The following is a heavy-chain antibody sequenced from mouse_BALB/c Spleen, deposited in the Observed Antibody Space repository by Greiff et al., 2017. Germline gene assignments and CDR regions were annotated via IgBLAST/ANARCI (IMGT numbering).Heavy chain of an antibody. Sequence: VQLQQPGAELVKPGAPVKLSCKASGYTFTSYWMNWVKQRPGRGLEWIGRIDPSDSETHYNQKFKDKATLTVDKSSSTAYIQLSSLTSEDSAVYDCARGYFDYWGQGTTLTVSS. J-gene: IGHJ2*01. CDR3: ARGYFDY. CDR2: IDPSDSET. CDR1: GYTFTSYW. V-gene: IGHV1-69*02.